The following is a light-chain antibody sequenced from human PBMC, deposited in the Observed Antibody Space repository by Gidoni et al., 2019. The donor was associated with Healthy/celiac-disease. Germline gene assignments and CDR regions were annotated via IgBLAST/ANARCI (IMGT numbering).Light chain of an antibody. CDR2: DAS. V-gene: IGKV3-11*01. CDR1: QSVSSY. CDR3: QQRSNWYT. Sequence: EIVLTQSPATLSLSPGERATLSCSARQSVSSYLAWDQQKPGQAPRLLIYDASNRATGIPARFSGSGSGTDFTLTISSLEPEDFAVYYCQQRSNWYTFGQGTKLEIK. J-gene: IGKJ2*01.